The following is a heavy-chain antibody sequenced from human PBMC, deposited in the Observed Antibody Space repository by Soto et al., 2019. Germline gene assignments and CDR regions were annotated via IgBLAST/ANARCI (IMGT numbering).Heavy chain of an antibody. D-gene: IGHD3-22*01. Sequence: QVQLVQSGAEVKKPGASVKVSCKASGYTFTSYYMHWVRQAPGQGLEWMGIINPSGGSTSYAQKFQGRVTMTRDTSTSTVYMELSSLRSEDTAVYYCARGSTGDSSGYYPYYFDYWGQGTLVTVSS. CDR2: INPSGGST. CDR1: GYTFTSYY. J-gene: IGHJ4*02. CDR3: ARGSTGDSSGYYPYYFDY. V-gene: IGHV1-46*03.